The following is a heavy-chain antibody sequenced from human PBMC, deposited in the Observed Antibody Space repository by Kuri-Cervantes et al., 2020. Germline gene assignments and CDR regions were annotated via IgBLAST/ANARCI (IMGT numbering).Heavy chain of an antibody. J-gene: IGHJ4*02. Sequence: GGSLRLSCAASGFTFDDYAMHWVRQAPGKGLEWVSGINWNSGSIGYADSVKGRFTIPRDNAKNSLYLQMNSLRGEDTGVYYCARGTLEQQLVLPDYWGQGTLVTVSS. V-gene: IGHV3-9*01. CDR2: INWNSGSI. CDR3: ARGTLEQQLVLPDY. D-gene: IGHD6-13*01. CDR1: GFTFDDYA.